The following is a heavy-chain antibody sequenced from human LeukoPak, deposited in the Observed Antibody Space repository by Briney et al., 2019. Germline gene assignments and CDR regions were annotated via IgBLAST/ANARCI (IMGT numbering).Heavy chain of an antibody. J-gene: IGHJ4*02. CDR2: ISAYNGNT. Sequence: ASVKVSCKASGYTFTSYGISWVRQAPGQGLEWMGWISAYNGNTNYAQKLQGRVTMTTDTSTSTAYMELRSLRSDDTAVYYCARATPGIRYFDWLEAPDYWGQGTLVTVSS. V-gene: IGHV1-18*04. CDR3: ARATPGIRYFDWLEAPDY. CDR1: GYTFTSYG. D-gene: IGHD3-9*01.